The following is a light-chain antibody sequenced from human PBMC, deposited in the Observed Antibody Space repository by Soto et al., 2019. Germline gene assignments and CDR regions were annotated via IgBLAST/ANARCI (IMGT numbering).Light chain of an antibody. Sequence: SYELTQPLSVSVALGQTARITCGGDYIGSKNVHWYQQRPGQAPVLVIYRDSNRPSGIPERVSGSNSGNTATLTISRAQAGDEADYYCQVWDSSIPDVFGTGTKLTVL. CDR3: QVWDSSIPDV. CDR1: YIGSKN. J-gene: IGLJ1*01. V-gene: IGLV3-9*01. CDR2: RDS.